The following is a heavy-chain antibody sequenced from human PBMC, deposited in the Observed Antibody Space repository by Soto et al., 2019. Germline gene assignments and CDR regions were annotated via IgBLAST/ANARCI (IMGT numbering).Heavy chain of an antibody. CDR1: GFTFSSYG. J-gene: IGHJ4*02. D-gene: IGHD3-22*01. CDR3: AKDYPSPYYYDSSGYYPDY. V-gene: IGHV3-30*18. Sequence: GGSLRLSCAASGFTFSSYGMHWVRQAPGKGLEWVAVISYDGSNKYYADSVKGRFTISRDNSKNTLYLQMNSLRAEDTAVYYCAKDYPSPYYYDSSGYYPDYWGQGTLVTVSS. CDR2: ISYDGSNK.